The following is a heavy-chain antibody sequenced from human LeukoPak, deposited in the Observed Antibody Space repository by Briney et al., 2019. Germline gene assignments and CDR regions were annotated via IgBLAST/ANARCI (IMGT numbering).Heavy chain of an antibody. CDR3: ASDGGFEYYFDY. CDR1: GGTFTDYG. V-gene: IGHV1-69*06. J-gene: IGHJ4*02. Sequence: SVKVSCKSSGGTFTDYGISWVRHAPGQGLEWMGRIIPIFTTANYAQKFQGRVTITADTSTNTAYMELTSLRSEDTAVYYCASDGGFEYYFDYWGQGTLLTVS. CDR2: IIPIFTTA. D-gene: IGHD2/OR15-2a*01.